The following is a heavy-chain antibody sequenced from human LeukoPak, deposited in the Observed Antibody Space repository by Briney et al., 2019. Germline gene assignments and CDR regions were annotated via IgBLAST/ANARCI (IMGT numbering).Heavy chain of an antibody. CDR3: AKDRKVFEL. V-gene: IGHV3-23*01. CDR2: ISDHGSTT. CDR1: GFTFSSYA. J-gene: IGHJ2*01. Sequence: GGSLRLSCAASGFTFSSYAMSWVRQAPGRGLEWVSAISDHGSTTYYADSVKGRFTISRDNSKNTLYLQMNSLRDEDTAVYYCAKDRKVFELWGRGTLVTVSS.